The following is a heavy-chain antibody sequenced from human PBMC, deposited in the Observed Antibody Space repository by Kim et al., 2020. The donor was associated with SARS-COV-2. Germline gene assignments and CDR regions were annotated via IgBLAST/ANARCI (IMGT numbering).Heavy chain of an antibody. CDR2: INHSGST. V-gene: IGHV4-34*01. CDR3: ARGRSPAENWFDP. D-gene: IGHD2-2*01. CDR1: GGSFSGYY. J-gene: IGHJ5*02. Sequence: SETLSLTCAVYGGSFSGYYWSWIRQPPGKGLEWIGEINHSGSTNYNPSLKSRVTISVDTSKNQFSLKLSSVTAADTAVYYCARGRSPAENWFDPWGQGTLVTVSS.